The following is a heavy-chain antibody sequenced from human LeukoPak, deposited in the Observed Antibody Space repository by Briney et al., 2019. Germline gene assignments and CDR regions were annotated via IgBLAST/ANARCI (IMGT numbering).Heavy chain of an antibody. CDR2: LDPEDGET. V-gene: IGHV1-24*01. J-gene: IGHJ6*02. Sequence: ASVKVSCKVSGYTLTELSMHWVRQAPGKGLEWMGGLDPEDGETIYAHKFQGRVTMTEDTSTDTAYLELSSLRSEDTAAYYCATDAADTYSYGPGYYYGMDVWGQGTTVTVSS. CDR3: ATDAADTYSYGPGYYYGMDV. D-gene: IGHD5-18*01. CDR1: GYTLTELS.